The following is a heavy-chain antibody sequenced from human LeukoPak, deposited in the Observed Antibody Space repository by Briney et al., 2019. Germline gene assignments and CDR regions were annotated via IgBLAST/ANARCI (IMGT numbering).Heavy chain of an antibody. CDR1: GGAISNDNYY. CDR3: ARLSDY. Sequence: SETLSLTCTVSGGAISNDNYYWGWIRQPPGKGLEWIASINYSGTTYYNPSLSSRVSISVDTSKTQLSLRLSSVTAADTAVYYCARLSDYWGQGILVTVSS. V-gene: IGHV4-39*01. CDR2: INYSGTT. J-gene: IGHJ4*02.